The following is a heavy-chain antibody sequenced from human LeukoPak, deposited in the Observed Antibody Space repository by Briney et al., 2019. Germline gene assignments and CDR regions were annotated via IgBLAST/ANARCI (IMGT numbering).Heavy chain of an antibody. D-gene: IGHD6-25*01. J-gene: IGHJ4*02. CDR3: AKREPRIAAAGLDY. V-gene: IGHV1-2*02. CDR1: GYTFTGYF. Sequence: APVKVSCKASGYTFTGYFIHWVRQAPGQGLEWMGWINPNSGGTNYAQKFQGRVTMTRDTSISTAYMELSSLRSDDTAVYYCAKREPRIAAAGLDYWGQGALVTVSS. CDR2: INPNSGGT.